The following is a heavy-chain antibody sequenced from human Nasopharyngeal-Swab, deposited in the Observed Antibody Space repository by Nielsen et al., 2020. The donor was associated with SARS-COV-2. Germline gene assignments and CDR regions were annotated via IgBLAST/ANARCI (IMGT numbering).Heavy chain of an antibody. D-gene: IGHD5-18*01. CDR3: TRERGYSYGYSDY. CDR2: ISYDGSNK. CDR1: GFTFSSYG. J-gene: IGHJ4*02. V-gene: IGHV3-30*03. Sequence: GESLKISCAASGFTFSSYGMHWVRQAPGKGLEWVAVISYDGSNKYYADSVKGRFTISRDNSKNTLYLQMNSLRAEDTAVYYCTRERGYSYGYSDYWGQGTLVTVSS.